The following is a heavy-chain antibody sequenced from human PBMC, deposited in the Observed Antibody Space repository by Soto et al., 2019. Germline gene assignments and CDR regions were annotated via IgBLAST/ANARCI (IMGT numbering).Heavy chain of an antibody. Sequence: SVKVSCKASGGTFSSYAISWVRQAPGQGLEWMGGIIPIFGTANYAQKFQGRVTITADRSTSTAYMELSSLRSEDTAVYYCARAHVDTAMAPDYWGQGTLVTVSS. V-gene: IGHV1-69*06. J-gene: IGHJ4*02. CDR2: IIPIFGTA. D-gene: IGHD5-18*01. CDR1: GGTFSSYA. CDR3: ARAHVDTAMAPDY.